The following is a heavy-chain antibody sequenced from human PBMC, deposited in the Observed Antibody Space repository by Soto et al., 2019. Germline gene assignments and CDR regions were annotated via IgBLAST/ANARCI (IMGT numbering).Heavy chain of an antibody. V-gene: IGHV3-23*01. CDR1: EFTFGSYA. J-gene: IGHJ4*02. D-gene: IGHD2-15*01. CDR2: ISSSGGST. CDR3: AECGGCTCYRYYFDF. Sequence: EVHLLESGGGLVQPGGSLRLSCAASEFTFGSYAMSWVRQAPGKGLEWVSTISSSGGSTYSAHSVKGRFTISRDNSKNTLYLQMIILRAEYTAVYYCAECGGCTCYRYYFDFWGQGTLVTVSS.